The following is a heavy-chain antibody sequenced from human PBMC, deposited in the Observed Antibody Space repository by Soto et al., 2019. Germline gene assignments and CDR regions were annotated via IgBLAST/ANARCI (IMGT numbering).Heavy chain of an antibody. V-gene: IGHV3-23*01. Sequence: GGSLRLSCAASGFTFSSYAMSWVRQAPGKGLEWVSAISGSGGSTYYADSVKGRFTISRDNSKNTLYLQMNSLRAEDTAVYYCAKTPTMVRGVIRGMDVWGQGTTVTVSS. D-gene: IGHD3-10*01. CDR2: ISGSGGST. J-gene: IGHJ6*02. CDR1: GFTFSSYA. CDR3: AKTPTMVRGVIRGMDV.